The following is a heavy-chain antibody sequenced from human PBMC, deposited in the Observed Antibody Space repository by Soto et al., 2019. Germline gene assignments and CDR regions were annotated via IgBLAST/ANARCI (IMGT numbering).Heavy chain of an antibody. CDR2: IYHSGST. Sequence: TSETLSLTCAVSGGSISSGGYSWSWIRQPPGKGLEWIGYIYHSGSTYYNPSLKSRVTISVDRSKNQFSLKLSSVTAADTAVYYCARVHGPWGQGTQVTVSS. CDR3: ARVHGP. CDR1: GGSISSGGYS. J-gene: IGHJ5*02. V-gene: IGHV4-30-2*01.